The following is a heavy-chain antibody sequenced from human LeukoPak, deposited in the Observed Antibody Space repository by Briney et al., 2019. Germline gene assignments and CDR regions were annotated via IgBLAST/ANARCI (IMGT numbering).Heavy chain of an antibody. CDR2: ISYDGSNK. D-gene: IGHD2-15*01. CDR1: GFTFSSYA. V-gene: IGHV3-30*04. J-gene: IGHJ4*02. Sequence: GGSLRLSCAASGFTFSSYAMHWVRQAPGKGLEWVAVISYDGSNKYYADSVKGRFTISRDNSKNTLYLQMNSPRAEDTAVYYCARADIVVVVAACFDYWGQGTLVTVSS. CDR3: ARADIVVVVAACFDY.